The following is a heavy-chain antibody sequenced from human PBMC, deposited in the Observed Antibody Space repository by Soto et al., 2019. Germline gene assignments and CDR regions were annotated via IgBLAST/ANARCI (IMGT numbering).Heavy chain of an antibody. Sequence: SETLSLTCAVSGGSISSGGYSWSWIRQPPGKGLEWIGYIYHSGSTNYNPSLKSRVTISVDTSKNQFSLKLSSVTAADTAVYYCARGLAYYYDSSGYYTWFDPWGQGTLVTVSS. D-gene: IGHD3-22*01. CDR3: ARGLAYYYDSSGYYTWFDP. CDR1: GGSISSGGYS. V-gene: IGHV4-30-2*01. J-gene: IGHJ5*02. CDR2: IYHSGST.